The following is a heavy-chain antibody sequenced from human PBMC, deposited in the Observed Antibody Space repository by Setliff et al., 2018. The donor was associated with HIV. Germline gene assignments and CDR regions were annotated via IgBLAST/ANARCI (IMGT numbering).Heavy chain of an antibody. CDR2: ISNSGKI. V-gene: IGHV4-31*03. CDR1: GDSISSGGFF. D-gene: IGHD4-4*01. CDR3: ARTVPHSAAQDAFDI. Sequence: KTSETLSLTCTVSGDSISSGGFFWTWIRQHPGKGLEWIGYISNSGKIYYDPSLNSRVTLSADTPKNQLSLKLTSVTAEDTGVYYCARTVPHSAAQDAFDIWGQGTVVTVSS. J-gene: IGHJ3*02.